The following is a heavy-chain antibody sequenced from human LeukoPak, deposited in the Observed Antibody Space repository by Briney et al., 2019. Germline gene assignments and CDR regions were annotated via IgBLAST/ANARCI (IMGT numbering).Heavy chain of an antibody. D-gene: IGHD3-22*01. CDR1: GFTFSSYA. J-gene: IGHJ4*02. CDR2: ISGSGGST. V-gene: IGHV3-23*01. Sequence: PGGSLRLSCAASGFTFSSYAMSWVRQAPGKGLEWVSAISGSGGSTYYADSVKGRFTISRDNSKNTLYLQMNSLRAEDTAVYYCACSTDYDSSGYYPDYWGQGTLVTVSS. CDR3: ACSTDYDSSGYYPDY.